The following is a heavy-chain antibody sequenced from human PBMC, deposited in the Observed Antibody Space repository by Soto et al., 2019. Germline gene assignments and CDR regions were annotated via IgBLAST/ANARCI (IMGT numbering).Heavy chain of an antibody. Sequence: QVQLVESGGGVVQPGRSLRLSCAASGFTFSSYGMHWVRQAPGKGLEWVAVIWYDGSNKYYADSVKGRFTISRDNSKNTLYLQMNSLRAEDTAVYYCARDSEDTGNWCDPWGQGTLVTVSS. CDR3: ARDSEDTGNWCDP. CDR2: IWYDGSNK. J-gene: IGHJ5*02. CDR1: GFTFSSYG. D-gene: IGHD5-18*01. V-gene: IGHV3-33*01.